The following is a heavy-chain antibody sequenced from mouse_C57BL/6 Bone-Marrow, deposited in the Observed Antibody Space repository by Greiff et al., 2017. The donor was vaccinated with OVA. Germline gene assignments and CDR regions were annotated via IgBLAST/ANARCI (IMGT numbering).Heavy chain of an antibody. CDR1: GYAFTNYL. J-gene: IGHJ1*03. CDR2: INPGSGGT. CDR3: ARGEGGYYVGYFDG. D-gene: IGHD1-1*01. V-gene: IGHV1-54*01. Sequence: VQLQQSGAELVRPGTSVKVSCKASGYAFTNYLIEWVKQRPGQGLEWIGVINPGSGGTNYNEKFKGKATLTADKSSSTAYMQLSSLTSEDSAGYFCARGEGGYYVGYFDGWGTGTTVTVSS.